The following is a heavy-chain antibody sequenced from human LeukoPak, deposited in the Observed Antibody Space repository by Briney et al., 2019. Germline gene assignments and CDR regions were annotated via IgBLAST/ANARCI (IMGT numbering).Heavy chain of an antibody. Sequence: GGSLRLSCAASGFTFSSYGMHWVRQSPGKGLEWVAFIRYEGSNKYYADSVKGRFTITRDNSKNTLYLQMNSLRAEDTAVYYCAKEPNYDSSGYYYAFDYWGQGTLVTVSS. CDR1: GFTFSSYG. CDR2: IRYEGSNK. V-gene: IGHV3-30*02. CDR3: AKEPNYDSSGYYYAFDY. J-gene: IGHJ4*02. D-gene: IGHD3-22*01.